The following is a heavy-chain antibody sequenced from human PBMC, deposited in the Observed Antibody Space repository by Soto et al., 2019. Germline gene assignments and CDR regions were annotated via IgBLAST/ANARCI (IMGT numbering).Heavy chain of an antibody. J-gene: IGHJ6*02. D-gene: IGHD3-3*01. V-gene: IGHV3-48*03. CDR1: GFTFSSYE. Sequence: GGSLRLFCAASGFTFSSYEMNWVRQAPGKGLEWVSYISSSGSTIYYADSVKGRFTISRDNAKNSLYLQMNSLRAEDTAVYYCASLYYDFWSGYYTRLFYYGMDVWGQGTTVTVSS. CDR2: ISSSGSTI. CDR3: ASLYYDFWSGYYTRLFYYGMDV.